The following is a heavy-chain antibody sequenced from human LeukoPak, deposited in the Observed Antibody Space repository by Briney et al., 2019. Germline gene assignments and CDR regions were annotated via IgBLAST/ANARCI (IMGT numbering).Heavy chain of an antibody. CDR3: ATQYSSGWYYNYYYGMDV. D-gene: IGHD6-19*01. Sequence: ASVKVSCKASGYTFTSYDINWVRQATGQGLEWMGWMNPNSGNTGYAQKFQGRVTMTRNTSISTAYMELSSLRSEDTAVYYCATQYSSGWYYNYYYGMDVWGQGTTVTVSS. J-gene: IGHJ6*02. V-gene: IGHV1-8*01. CDR1: GYTFTSYD. CDR2: MNPNSGNT.